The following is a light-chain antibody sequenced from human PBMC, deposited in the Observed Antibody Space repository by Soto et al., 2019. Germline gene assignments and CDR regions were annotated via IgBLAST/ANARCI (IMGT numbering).Light chain of an antibody. CDR1: SSDVGRYNY. CDR2: DVS. J-gene: IGLJ2*01. V-gene: IGLV2-14*03. CDR3: SSYRTTSVV. Sequence: QSVLTQPASVSASPGHSITISCTGTSSDVGRYNYVSWYQQHPGKAPKLLIYDVSYRPSGVSDRFSGSKSGNTASLTISGLQAEDEADYYCSSYRTTSVVFGGGTQLTVL.